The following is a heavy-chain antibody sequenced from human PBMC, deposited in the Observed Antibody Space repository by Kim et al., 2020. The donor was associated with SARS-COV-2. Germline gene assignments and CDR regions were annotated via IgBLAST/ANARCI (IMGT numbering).Heavy chain of an antibody. Sequence: SETLSLTCTVSGGSISSYYWSWIRQPPGKGLEWIGYIYYSGSTNYNPSLKSRVTISVDTSKNQFSLKLSSVTAADTAVYYCASVLRLAADYWGQGTLVTVSS. V-gene: IGHV4-59*01. CDR3: ASVLRLAADY. J-gene: IGHJ4*02. CDR2: IYYSGST. CDR1: GGSISSYY. D-gene: IGHD6-6*01.